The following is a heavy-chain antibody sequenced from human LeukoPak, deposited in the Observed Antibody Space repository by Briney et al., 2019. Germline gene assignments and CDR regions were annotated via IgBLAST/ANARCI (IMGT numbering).Heavy chain of an antibody. D-gene: IGHD5-12*01. Sequence: VWAPRLSCAASVFTFSNAWMSWVRPAPARGGEWVGRIKSKTDGGTTDYAAPVKGRFTISRDDSKNTLYLQMNSLKTEDTAVYYCTTGVATISGMINDYWGQGTLVTVSS. CDR3: TTGVATISGMINDY. V-gene: IGHV3-15*01. CDR2: IKSKTDGGTT. CDR1: VFTFSNAW. J-gene: IGHJ4*02.